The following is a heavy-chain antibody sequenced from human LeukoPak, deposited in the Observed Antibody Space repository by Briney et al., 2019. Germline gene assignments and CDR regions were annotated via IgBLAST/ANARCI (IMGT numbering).Heavy chain of an antibody. CDR2: ISWNSGSI. V-gene: IGHV3-9*01. CDR3: AKVKISMIVIGAFDI. J-gene: IGHJ3*02. Sequence: GRSLRLSCAASGFTFDDYAMHWVRQPPGKGLEWVSGISWNSGSIGYVDSVKGRFTISRDNAKNSLYLQMNSLRAEDTALYYCAKVKISMIVIGAFDIWGQGTMVTVSS. D-gene: IGHD3-22*01. CDR1: GFTFDDYA.